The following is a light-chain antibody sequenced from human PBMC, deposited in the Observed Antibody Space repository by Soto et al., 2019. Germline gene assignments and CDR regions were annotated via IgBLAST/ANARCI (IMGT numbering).Light chain of an antibody. CDR3: AVRDNSLSGHWV. V-gene: IGLV1-47*01. Sequence: QSVLTQPTSASGTPGQRVTISCSGSSSNIGSNYVSWYQHLPGAAPKLLIYRSDQRPSGVPDRVSGSESGTSASLAISGLRSEDEADYFCAVRDNSLSGHWVFGGGTQLAVL. J-gene: IGLJ3*02. CDR2: RSD. CDR1: SSNIGSNY.